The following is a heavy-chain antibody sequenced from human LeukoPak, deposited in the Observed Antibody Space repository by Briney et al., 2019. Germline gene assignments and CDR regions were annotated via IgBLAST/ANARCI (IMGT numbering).Heavy chain of an antibody. CDR1: GFTFSSYA. D-gene: IGHD4-23*01. J-gene: IGHJ3*02. V-gene: IGHV3-23*01. Sequence: GGSLRLSCAASGFTFSSYAMSWVRQAPGKGLEWVSGISGSGGSTYYADSVRGRFTVSRDNSRNTLALQMNSLRAEDTAVYYCAGSPTVDAAFDIWGQGTMVTVSS. CDR2: ISGSGGST. CDR3: AGSPTVDAAFDI.